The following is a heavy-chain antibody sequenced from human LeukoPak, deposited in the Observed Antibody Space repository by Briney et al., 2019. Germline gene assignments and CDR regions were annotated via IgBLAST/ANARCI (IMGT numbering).Heavy chain of an antibody. CDR2: IYPGDSDT. V-gene: IGHV5-51*01. CDR3: AINYYGSGSSVYYYYYGMDV. CDR1: GYSFTSYW. J-gene: IGHJ6*02. D-gene: IGHD3-10*01. Sequence: GESLKISCKGSGYSFTSYWIGWVRQMPGKGLEWMGIIYPGDSDTRYSPSFQGQVTISADKSISTAYLQWSSLKASDTAMYYCAINYYGSGSSVYYYYYGMDVWGQGTTVTVSS.